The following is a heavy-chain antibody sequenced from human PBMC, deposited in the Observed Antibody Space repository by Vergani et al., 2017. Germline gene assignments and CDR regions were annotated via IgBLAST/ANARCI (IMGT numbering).Heavy chain of an antibody. CDR3: ASGMVRGEGVFDY. Sequence: EVQLVETGGGLIQPGGSLRLSCAASGFTVSSNYMSWVRQAPGKGLEWVSVIYSGGSTYYADSVKGRFTISRDNSKNTLYLQMNSLRAEDTAVYYCASGMVRGEGVFDYWGQGTLVTVSS. J-gene: IGHJ4*02. CDR2: IYSGGST. CDR1: GFTVSSNY. D-gene: IGHD3-10*01. V-gene: IGHV3-53*02.